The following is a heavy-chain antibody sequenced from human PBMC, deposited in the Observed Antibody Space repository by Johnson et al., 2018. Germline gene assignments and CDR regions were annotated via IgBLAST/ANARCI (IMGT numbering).Heavy chain of an antibody. V-gene: IGHV3-9*01. CDR3: AKKHKPGYRYDACDI. CDR2: ISGNSGTI. J-gene: IGHJ3*02. D-gene: IGHD3-9*01. Sequence: VQLVESGGGLVQPGRSLRLSCAASGFTFDDYAMHWVRQAPGKGLEWVSGISGNSGTIGYGDSVKGRFTISRDNARTSLYLQMNSLRAEDTALYYCAKKHKPGYRYDACDIWGQGTTVTVSS. CDR1: GFTFDDYA.